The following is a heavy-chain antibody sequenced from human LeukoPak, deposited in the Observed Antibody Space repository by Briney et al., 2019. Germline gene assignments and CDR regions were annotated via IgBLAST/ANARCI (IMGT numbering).Heavy chain of an antibody. D-gene: IGHD3-3*01. V-gene: IGHV3-21*01. CDR3: ARGADFWSGYSRGYYMDV. Sequence: SGGSLRLSCAASGFTVSSNYMSWVRQAPGKGLEWVSTISSSSSNIYYADSVRGRFTISRDNAKKSLYLQMNSLRVEDTAVYYCARGADFWSGYSRGYYMDVWGKGTTVTVSS. CDR2: ISSSSSNI. J-gene: IGHJ6*03. CDR1: GFTVSSNY.